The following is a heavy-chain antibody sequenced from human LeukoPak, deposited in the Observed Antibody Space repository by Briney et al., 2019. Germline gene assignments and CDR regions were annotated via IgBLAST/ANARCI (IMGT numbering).Heavy chain of an antibody. D-gene: IGHD3-22*01. CDR2: ISWNSGSI. V-gene: IGHV3-9*01. J-gene: IGHJ3*02. Sequence: PGGSLRLSCAASGFTFDDYAMHWVRQAPGKSLEWVSGISWNSGSIGYADSVKGRFTISRDNAKNSLYLQMNSLRAEDTALYYCAKAFYYDSSGSQGDAFDIWGQGTMVTVSS. CDR1: GFTFDDYA. CDR3: AKAFYYDSSGSQGDAFDI.